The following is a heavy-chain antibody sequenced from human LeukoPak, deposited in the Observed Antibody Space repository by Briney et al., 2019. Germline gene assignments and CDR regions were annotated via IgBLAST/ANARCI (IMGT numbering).Heavy chain of an antibody. CDR2: ISGGGSTI. CDR3: ARDRSGYYYFDY. Sequence: PGGSLRLSCAASAFTFSNYEMNWVRQAPGKGLEWVSSISGGGSTIHYADSVKGRFTISRDNAKNSLYLQMNSLRVEDTAVYYCARDRSGYYYFDYWGQGTLVTVSS. J-gene: IGHJ4*02. D-gene: IGHD6-19*01. V-gene: IGHV3-48*03. CDR1: AFTFSNYE.